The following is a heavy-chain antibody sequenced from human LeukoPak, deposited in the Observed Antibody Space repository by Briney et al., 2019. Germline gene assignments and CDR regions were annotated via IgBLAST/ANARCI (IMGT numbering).Heavy chain of an antibody. Sequence: GGSLRLSCAASGFTFSSYSMNWVRQTPGKGLEWVSGITGSGATTYHADSVKGRFTISRDNAKNSLYLQMNSLRAGDTAVYYCARDLEGAYFDYWGQGTLVTVSS. V-gene: IGHV3-48*04. CDR2: ITGSGATT. J-gene: IGHJ4*02. CDR3: ARDLEGAYFDY. CDR1: GFTFSSYS. D-gene: IGHD3-3*01.